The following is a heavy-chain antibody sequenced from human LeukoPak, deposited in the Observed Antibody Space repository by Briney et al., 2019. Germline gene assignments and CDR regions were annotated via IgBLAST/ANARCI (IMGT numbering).Heavy chain of an antibody. D-gene: IGHD6-13*01. V-gene: IGHV4-59*11. J-gene: IGHJ5*02. Sequence: SETLSLTCTVSGGSISSHYWSWIRQPPGKGLEWIGYIYYSGSTNYNPSLKSRVTISVDTSKNQFSLKLSSVTAADTAVYYCARAYVYSSGWYYVDPWGQGTLVTVSS. CDR1: GGSISSHY. CDR2: IYYSGST. CDR3: ARAYVYSSGWYYVDP.